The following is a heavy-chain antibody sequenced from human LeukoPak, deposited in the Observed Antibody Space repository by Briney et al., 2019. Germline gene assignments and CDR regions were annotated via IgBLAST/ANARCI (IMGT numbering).Heavy chain of an antibody. CDR3: ANKGSSTMVRPYYFDY. D-gene: IGHD3-10*01. Sequence: LAGGSLRLSCAASGFTVSSNYMSWVRQAPGKGLEWVSAISGSGGSTYYADSVKGRFTISRDNSKNTLYLQMNSLRAEDTAVYYCANKGSSTMVRPYYFDYWGQGTLVTVSS. J-gene: IGHJ4*02. CDR1: GFTVSSNY. CDR2: ISGSGGST. V-gene: IGHV3-23*01.